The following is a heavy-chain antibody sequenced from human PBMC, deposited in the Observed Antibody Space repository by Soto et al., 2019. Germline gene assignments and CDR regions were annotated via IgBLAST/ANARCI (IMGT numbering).Heavy chain of an antibody. CDR2: VNHSGST. CDR3: ARGWSGLVIIRFDP. V-gene: IGHV4-34*01. Sequence: TLSLTCAVYGGSFSGYYWSWIRQPPGKGLEWIGEVNHSGSTNYNPSLKSRVTISVDTSKNQFSLRLSSVTAADTAVYYCARGWSGLVIIRFDPWGQGTLVTVSS. CDR1: GGSFSGYY. D-gene: IGHD3-9*01. J-gene: IGHJ5*02.